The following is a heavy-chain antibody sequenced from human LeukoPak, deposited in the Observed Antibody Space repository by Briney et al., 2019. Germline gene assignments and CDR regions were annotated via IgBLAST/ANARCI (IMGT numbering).Heavy chain of an antibody. D-gene: IGHD6-13*01. CDR3: AKDHAWLGQQMIFDY. CDR2: ISYDGSNK. J-gene: IGHJ4*02. V-gene: IGHV3-30*18. CDR1: GFTFSSYS. Sequence: GGSLRLSCAASGFTFSSYSMHWVRQAPGKGLEWVAVISYDGSNKYYADSVKGRFTISRDNSKNTLYLQMNSLRAEDTAVYYCAKDHAWLGQQMIFDYWGQGTLVTVSS.